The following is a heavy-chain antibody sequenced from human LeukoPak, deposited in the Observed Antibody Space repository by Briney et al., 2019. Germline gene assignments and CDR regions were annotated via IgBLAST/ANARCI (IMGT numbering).Heavy chain of an antibody. CDR1: GYKLNNFS. J-gene: IGHJ1*01. V-gene: IGHV1-24*01. Sequence: ASVKVSCKVVGYKLNNFSMHWVRQTAGKGLEWMGGLDPEDGETIYAQKVKGRLTVTEDTSTDTAYMELSSLTSDDTAVYYCARDRVFSSRGPFQHWGQGTLVTVSS. CDR2: LDPEDGET. D-gene: IGHD3-10*01. CDR3: ARDRVFSSRGPFQH.